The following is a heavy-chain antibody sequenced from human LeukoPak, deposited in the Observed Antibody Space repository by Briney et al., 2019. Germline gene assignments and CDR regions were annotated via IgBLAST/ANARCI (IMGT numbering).Heavy chain of an antibody. CDR1: GFTVITND. Sequence: GGSLRLSWAASGFTVITNDMTWVRQAPGKGLEWVSVLYSDGNTKYADSVQGRFTISRDNSKNTLYLKMNSLSPDDTAVSYCARGVEPLAANTLAYWGQGTLVTVSS. V-gene: IGHV3-53*01. D-gene: IGHD1-14*01. J-gene: IGHJ4*02. CDR3: ARGVEPLAANTLAY. CDR2: LYSDGNT.